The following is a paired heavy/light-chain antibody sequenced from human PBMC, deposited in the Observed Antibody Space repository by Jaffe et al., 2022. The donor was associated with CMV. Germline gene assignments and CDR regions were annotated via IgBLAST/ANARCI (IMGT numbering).Heavy chain of an antibody. V-gene: IGHV3-33*01. J-gene: IGHJ4*02. CDR2: IWFDGSKQ. CDR1: GFPFSGFG. Sequence: QVQLVESGGGVVQPGRSLRLSCAASGFPFSGFGMHWVRQTPGKGLEWVSIIWFDGSKQYYADSVKGRFTISRDDSKNTLYLQMNSLRVEDTAVYFCARSDRSDHFVFDNWGQGTLVTVSA. D-gene: IGHD3-22*01. CDR3: ARSDRSDHFVFDN.
Light chain of an antibody. CDR2: WAS. CDR3: QQYYGTLWT. J-gene: IGKJ1*01. Sequence: DIVMTQSPDSLAVSLGERATINCKSSQSVLYNSNNKNYLAWYQQKSGQSPKLLIYWASTRESGVPDRFSGSGSGTDFTLTISSLQAEDVAVYYCQQYYGTLWTFGQGTKVEIK. CDR1: QSVLYNSNNKNY. V-gene: IGKV4-1*01.